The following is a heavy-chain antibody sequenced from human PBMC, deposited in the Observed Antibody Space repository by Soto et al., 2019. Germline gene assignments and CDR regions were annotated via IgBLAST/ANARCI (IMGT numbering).Heavy chain of an antibody. CDR1: GGSFSGYY. Sequence: PSETLSLTCAVYGGSFSGYYWSWIRQPPGKGLEWIGEINHSGSTNYNPSLKSRVTISVDTSKNQFSLKLSSVTAADTAVYYCARGSSSSWYYAKWYYYYGMDVWGQGTTVTVSS. D-gene: IGHD6-13*01. V-gene: IGHV4-34*01. CDR3: ARGSSSSWYYAKWYYYYGMDV. J-gene: IGHJ6*02. CDR2: INHSGST.